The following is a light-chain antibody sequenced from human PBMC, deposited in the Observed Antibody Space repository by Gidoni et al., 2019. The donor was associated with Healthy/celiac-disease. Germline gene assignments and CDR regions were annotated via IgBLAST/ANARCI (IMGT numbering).Light chain of an antibody. CDR2: RDT. CDR1: NIGSKN. V-gene: IGLV3-9*01. J-gene: IGLJ2*01. CDR3: QVWDTSTSV. Sequence: SYGLTQPLSVSVALGQTADITWGGNNIGSKNVHWYQQRPGQAPVLVIYRDTNRPSGIPERFSGSNSGNTANLTISRAQAGDEADYYCQVWDTSTSVFGGGTKLTVL.